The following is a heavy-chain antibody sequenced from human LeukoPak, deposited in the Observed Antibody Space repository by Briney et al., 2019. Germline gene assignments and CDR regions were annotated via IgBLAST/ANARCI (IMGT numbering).Heavy chain of an antibody. D-gene: IGHD3-16*01. Sequence: SETLSLTCTVSGGSISSSSYYWGWIRQPPGKGLEWIGSIYYSGSTYYNPSLKSRVTISVDTSKNQFSLKLSSVTAADTAVYYCARMWGGPGVYYYYYYYMDVWGKGTTVTVSS. CDR3: ARMWGGPGVYYYYYYYMDV. V-gene: IGHV4-39*07. CDR2: IYYSGST. J-gene: IGHJ6*03. CDR1: GGSISSSSYY.